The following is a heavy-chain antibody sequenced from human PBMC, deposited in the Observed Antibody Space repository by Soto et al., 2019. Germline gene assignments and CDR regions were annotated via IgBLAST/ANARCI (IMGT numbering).Heavy chain of an antibody. J-gene: IGHJ4*02. CDR3: ATQIDTVMVFRD. V-gene: IGHV1-18*01. Sequence: QVQLVQSGAEVKEPGSSVKASCKASDKTFLSYGISWVRQGPGQGLEWMGWISPYNGNTNYAQKLQGRVTMTTDTSTNTAYMELRSLRSDDTAVYYCATQIDTVMVFRDWGQGTLVTVSS. D-gene: IGHD5-18*01. CDR1: DKTFLSYG. CDR2: ISPYNGNT.